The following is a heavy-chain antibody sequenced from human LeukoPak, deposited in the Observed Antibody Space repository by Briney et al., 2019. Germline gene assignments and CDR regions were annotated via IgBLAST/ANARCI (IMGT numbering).Heavy chain of an antibody. D-gene: IGHD3-16*01. V-gene: IGHV3-74*01. CDR2: IKSDGSRI. CDR3: ASPGDDYYFDY. Sequence: GESLRLSCAASGFTFSDYWMDWVRQAPGKGLVWVSRIKSDGSRITYADSVRGRFTISRDNSKNTLYLQMNSLRAEDTAVYYCASPGDDYYFDYWGQGTLVTVSS. CDR1: GFTFSDYW. J-gene: IGHJ4*02.